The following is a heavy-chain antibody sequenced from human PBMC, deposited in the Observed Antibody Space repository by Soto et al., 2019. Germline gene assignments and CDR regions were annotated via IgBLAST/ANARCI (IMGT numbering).Heavy chain of an antibody. CDR3: ARDGYSSSWYAWGAFDL. CDR2: IYYSGST. V-gene: IGHV4-59*01. J-gene: IGHJ3*01. CDR1: GGSISSYY. Sequence: QVQLQESGPGLVKPSETLSLTCTVSGGSISSYYWSWIRQPPGKGLEWIGYIYYSGSTNYNPSLTSRVTITVDTSKNQFSLTLSSVTAADTAVYYCARDGYSSSWYAWGAFDLWGQATMVTVSS. D-gene: IGHD6-13*01.